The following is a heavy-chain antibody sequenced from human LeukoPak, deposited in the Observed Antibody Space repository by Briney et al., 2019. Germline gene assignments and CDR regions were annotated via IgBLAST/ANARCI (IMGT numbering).Heavy chain of an antibody. CDR2: IYPGDSDT. Sequence: GASLKISFKGSGYSLTSHWIGWVRPLPGKGLEWMGIIYPGDSDTRSSPSSQGQVTISADKSISTAYLQWSSLKASDTAMYYCARRTLLGPVPYFDYWGQGTLVTVSS. D-gene: IGHD2-21*01. J-gene: IGHJ4*02. CDR1: GYSLTSHW. CDR3: ARRTLLGPVPYFDY. V-gene: IGHV5-51*01.